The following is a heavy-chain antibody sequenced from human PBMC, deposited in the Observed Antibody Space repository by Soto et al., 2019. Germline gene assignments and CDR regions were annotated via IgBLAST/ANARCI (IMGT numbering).Heavy chain of an antibody. CDR2: INHSGST. D-gene: IGHD6-13*01. V-gene: IGHV4-34*01. CDR3: ARMYISSWYAFDI. Sequence: SETLSLTCAVYGGSFSGYYWSWIRQPPGKGLEWIGEINHSGSTNYNPSLKSRVTISVDTSKNQFSLKLSSVTAADTAVYYCARMYISSWYAFDIWGQGTMVTVSS. J-gene: IGHJ3*02. CDR1: GGSFSGYY.